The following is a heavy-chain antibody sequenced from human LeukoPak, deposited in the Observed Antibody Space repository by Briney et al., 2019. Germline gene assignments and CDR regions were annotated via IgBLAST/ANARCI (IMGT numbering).Heavy chain of an antibody. CDR2: IYSGGST. J-gene: IGHJ1*01. CDR3: ATYSSLNRREFQF. D-gene: IGHD3-22*01. Sequence: GGSLRLSCAASGFTVSNNYMSWVRQAPGKGLEWVSVIYSGGSTYYADSVKGRFTISRDNSKNTLYLQMNSLRAEDTAVYYCATYSSLNRREFQFWGQGTLLTVSS. V-gene: IGHV3-53*01. CDR1: GFTVSNNY.